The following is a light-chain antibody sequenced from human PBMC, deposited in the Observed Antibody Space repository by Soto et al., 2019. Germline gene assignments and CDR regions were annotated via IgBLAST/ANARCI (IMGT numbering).Light chain of an antibody. J-gene: IGLJ3*02. V-gene: IGLV3-21*01. CDR3: QVWDISSGHVV. CDR2: YDS. CDR1: NIGSKS. Sequence: SYELTQPPSVSVAPGKTASVAFGGSNIGSKSVHWYQKKSGQAPVLVMYYDSDRPSGIPERLSGSNSGNTATLTISRVEAGDEADYYCQVWDISSGHVVFGGGTQLTV.